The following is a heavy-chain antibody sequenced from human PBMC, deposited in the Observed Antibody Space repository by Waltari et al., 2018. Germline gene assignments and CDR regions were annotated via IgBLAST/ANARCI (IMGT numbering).Heavy chain of an antibody. V-gene: IGHV4-39*01. J-gene: IGHJ4*02. CDR2: IYYSGRT. CDR1: GGSSSSSRSY. Sequence: QLQLQESGPGLVKASETLSFTCTVSGGSSSSSRSYWGGIRQPPGKGLECIGSIYYSGRTYYNPSLKIRVTISVDTSKNQFSLKLSSVTAADTAVYYCATKRESSASGFDYWGQGTLVTVSS. CDR3: ATKRESSASGFDY. D-gene: IGHD6-19*01.